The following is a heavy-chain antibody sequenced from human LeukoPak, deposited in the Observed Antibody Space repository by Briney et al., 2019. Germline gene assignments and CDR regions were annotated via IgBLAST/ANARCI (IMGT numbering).Heavy chain of an antibody. V-gene: IGHV1-18*01. D-gene: IGHD3-22*01. CDR3: ARGDHYDSSGYYYPDAFDI. J-gene: IGHJ3*02. CDR2: ISAYNGNT. CDR1: GYAFTTYG. Sequence: ASVTVSCTASGYAFTTYGISWVRQAPGQGLEWMGWISAYNGNTNYAQKFQGRVTMTTDTSTSTAYMELRSLRSDDTAVYYCARGDHYDSSGYYYPDAFDIWGQGTMVTVSS.